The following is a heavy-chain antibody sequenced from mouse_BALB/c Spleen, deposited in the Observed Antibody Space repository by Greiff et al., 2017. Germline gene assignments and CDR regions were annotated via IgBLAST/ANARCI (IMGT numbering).Heavy chain of an antibody. J-gene: IGHJ1*01. V-gene: IGHV1-77*01. CDR3: ARGDDYDGWYFDV. CDR2: IYPGSGST. CDR1: GYTFTDYV. D-gene: IGHD2-4*01. Sequence: VQLQQSGPELVKPGASVKMSCKASGYTFTDYVISWVKQRTGQGLEWIGEIYPGSGSTYYNEKFKGKATLTADKSSNTAYMQLSSLTSEDSAVYFCARGDDYDGWYFDVWGAGTTVTVSS.